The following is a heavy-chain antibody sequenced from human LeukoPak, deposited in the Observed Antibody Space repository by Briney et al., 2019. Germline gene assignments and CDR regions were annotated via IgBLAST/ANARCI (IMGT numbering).Heavy chain of an antibody. Sequence: SETLSLTCTVSGGSISSDYWSWIRQPPGKGLEWIGYIYYIGSTNYNPSLKSRVTISVDTSMNQFSLKLTSVTAADTAVYYCARHRWEPSFDYWGQGTLATVSS. D-gene: IGHD1-26*01. CDR1: GGSISSDY. CDR3: ARHRWEPSFDY. J-gene: IGHJ4*02. CDR2: IYYIGST. V-gene: IGHV4-59*08.